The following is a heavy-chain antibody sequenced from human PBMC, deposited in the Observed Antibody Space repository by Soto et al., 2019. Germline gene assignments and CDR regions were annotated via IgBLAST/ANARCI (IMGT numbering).Heavy chain of an antibody. CDR1: GGSFSGYS. CDR2: INHSGST. CDR3: AINDAFDI. V-gene: IGHV4-34*01. Sequence: SETLSLTCAVYGGSFSGYSWSWVRQPPGKGLEWIGEINHSGSTNYNPSLNSRVTISVDTSKNQFSLKLSSVTAADTAVYYCAINDAFDIWGQGTMVTVSS. J-gene: IGHJ3*02.